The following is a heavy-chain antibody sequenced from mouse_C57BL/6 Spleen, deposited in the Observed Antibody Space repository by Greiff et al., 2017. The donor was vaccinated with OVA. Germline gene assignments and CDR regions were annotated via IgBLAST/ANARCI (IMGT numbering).Heavy chain of an antibody. CDR2: IDPSDSYT. CDR1: GYTFTSYW. CDR3: ARYGNYPYGAMDY. Sequence: QVQLQQPGAELVKPGASVKLSKASGYTFTSYWMQWVKQRPGQGLEWIGEIDPSDSYTNYNQKFKGKATLTVDTSSSTAYMQLSSLTSEDSAVYYCARYGNYPYGAMDYWGQGTSVTVSS. J-gene: IGHJ4*01. D-gene: IGHD2-1*01. V-gene: IGHV1-50*01.